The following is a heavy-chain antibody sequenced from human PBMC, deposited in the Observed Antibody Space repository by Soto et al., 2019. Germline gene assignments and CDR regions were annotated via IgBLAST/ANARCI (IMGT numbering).Heavy chain of an antibody. D-gene: IGHD3-16*02. Sequence: HPGGSLRLSCAASGFTFSSYAMHWVRQAPGKGLEYVSAISSNGGSTYYANSVKGRFTISRDNSKNTLYLQMGSLRAEDMAVYYCARDSWDIDYDYIWGSYRPATFLDVWGKGTTVTVSS. CDR2: ISSNGGST. V-gene: IGHV3-64*01. CDR3: ARDSWDIDYDYIWGSYRPATFLDV. J-gene: IGHJ6*04. CDR1: GFTFSSYA.